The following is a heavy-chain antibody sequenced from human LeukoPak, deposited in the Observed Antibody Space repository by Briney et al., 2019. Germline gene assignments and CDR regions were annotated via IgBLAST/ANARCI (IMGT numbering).Heavy chain of an antibody. Sequence: ASVKVSCKASGYTFISYGISWVRQAPGQGLEWMGWISAYNGNTNYGQKVQGRVTMTTDTSTSTAYMEMRSLRSDDTAVYYCARGGYSGYGGYYYYCMDVWGKGTTVTVSS. D-gene: IGHD5-12*01. V-gene: IGHV1-18*04. J-gene: IGHJ6*04. CDR2: ISAYNGNT. CDR1: GYTFISYG. CDR3: ARGGYSGYGGYYYYCMDV.